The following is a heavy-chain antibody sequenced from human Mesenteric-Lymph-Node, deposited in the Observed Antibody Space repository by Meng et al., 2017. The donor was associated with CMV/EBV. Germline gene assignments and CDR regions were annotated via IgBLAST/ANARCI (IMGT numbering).Heavy chain of an antibody. Sequence: GSLRLSCTVSGGSISSSSYYWGWIRQPPGKGLEWIGSIYYSGSTYYNPSLKSRVTISVDTSKNQFSLKLSSVTAADTAVYYCARGYYQLLGLDYWGQGTLVTVSS. CDR1: GGSISSSSYY. CDR2: IYYSGST. V-gene: IGHV4-39*07. D-gene: IGHD2-2*01. J-gene: IGHJ4*02. CDR3: ARGYYQLLGLDY.